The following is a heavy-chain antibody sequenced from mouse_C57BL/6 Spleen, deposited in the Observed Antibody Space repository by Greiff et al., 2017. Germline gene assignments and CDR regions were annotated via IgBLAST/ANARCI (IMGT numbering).Heavy chain of an antibody. D-gene: IGHD1-1*01. V-gene: IGHV1-22*01. CDR3: ARPHYYGSSPWFAY. CDR2: INPNNGGT. J-gene: IGHJ3*01. Sequence: EVQLQQSGPELVKPGASVKMSCKASGYTFTDYNMHWVKQSPGKSLEWIGYINPNNGGTSYNQQFKGKATLTVNKSSSTAYMELRSLTSEDSAVYYCARPHYYGSSPWFAYWGQGTLVTVSA. CDR1: GYTFTDYN.